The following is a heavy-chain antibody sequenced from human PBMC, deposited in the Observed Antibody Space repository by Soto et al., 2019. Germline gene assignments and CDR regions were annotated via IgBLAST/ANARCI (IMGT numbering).Heavy chain of an antibody. V-gene: IGHV4-31*03. CDR1: GGSINSGDYY. D-gene: IGHD3-10*01. CDR3: ARDIADHGFRGYYGVDV. J-gene: IGHJ6*02. Sequence: QVQLQESGPGLVKPSQTLSLTCTVSGGSINSGDYYWSWIRQYPGKVLEWIGYIYHIGRTFYNPSLRSRVTISVDTSENQFSLKLSSVTAADTAVYYCARDIADHGFRGYYGVDVWGQGTTVTVSS. CDR2: IYHIGRT.